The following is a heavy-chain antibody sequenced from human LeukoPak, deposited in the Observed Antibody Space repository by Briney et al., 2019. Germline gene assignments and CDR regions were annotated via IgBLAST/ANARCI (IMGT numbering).Heavy chain of an antibody. J-gene: IGHJ4*02. V-gene: IGHV3-23*01. CDR2: FIGGGGST. Sequence: PGGSLRLSCAASGFAFSTYAMNWVRQAPGEGLEWVSVFIGGGGSTYYADSVKGRFTISRDNSKNTLYLQMNSLRAEDTAVYYCAKRGGYSFDYWGQGTLVTVSS. D-gene: IGHD2-15*01. CDR3: AKRGGYSFDY. CDR1: GFAFSTYA.